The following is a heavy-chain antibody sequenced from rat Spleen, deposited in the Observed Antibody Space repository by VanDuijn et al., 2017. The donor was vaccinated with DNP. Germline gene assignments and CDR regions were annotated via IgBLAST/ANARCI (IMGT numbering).Heavy chain of an antibody. D-gene: IGHD1-7*01. CDR1: GFTFSDYW. CDR3: TRDYGYDSFDY. J-gene: IGHJ2*01. CDR2: IRNKADNFAT. Sequence: EVQVVETGGGLVQPGRSLKLSCTTSGFTFSDYWMEWVRQAPGKGLEWVAEIRNKADNFATYYGKSVKDRFTISRDDSTSLVSLQMNSVRSEDTGIYYCTRDYGYDSFDYWGQGVMVTVSS. V-gene: IGHV6-21*01.